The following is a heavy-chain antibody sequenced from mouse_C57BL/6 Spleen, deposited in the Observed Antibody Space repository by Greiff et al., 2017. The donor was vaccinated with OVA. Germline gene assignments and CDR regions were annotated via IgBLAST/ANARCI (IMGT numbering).Heavy chain of an antibody. CDR2: IWRGGST. CDR1: GFSLTSYG. D-gene: IGHD1-2*01. J-gene: IGHJ4*01. V-gene: IGHV2-5*01. CDR3: AKNPPDYYGGMDY. Sequence: VMLVESGPGLVQPSQSLSITCTVSGFSLTSYGVHWVRQSPGKGLEWLGVIWRGGSTDYNAAFMSRLSITKDNSKSQVFFKMNSLQADDTAIYYCAKNPPDYYGGMDYWGQGTSVTVSS.